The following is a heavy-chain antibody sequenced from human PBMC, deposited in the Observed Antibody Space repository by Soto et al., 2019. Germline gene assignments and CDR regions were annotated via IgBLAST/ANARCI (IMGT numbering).Heavy chain of an antibody. CDR1: GFTFDDYA. Sequence: QPGGSLRLSCAASGFTFDDYAMHWVRQAPGKGLEWVSGISWNSGSIGYADSVKGRFTISRDNAKNSLYLQMNSLRAEDTALYYCAKDPCIAAGCYYFDYWGQGTLVTVSS. CDR2: ISWNSGSI. CDR3: AKDPCIAAGCYYFDY. D-gene: IGHD6-13*01. V-gene: IGHV3-9*01. J-gene: IGHJ4*02.